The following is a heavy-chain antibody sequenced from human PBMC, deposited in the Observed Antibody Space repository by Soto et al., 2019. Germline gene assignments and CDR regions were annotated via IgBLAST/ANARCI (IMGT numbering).Heavy chain of an antibody. J-gene: IGHJ4*01. CDR1: GSIFRGYG. CDR2: IRFDGSNI. V-gene: IGHV3-33*01. Sequence: QVLLVESGGGVVQPGRSLRLSCAASGSIFRGYGMHWVRQAPGKGLEWVAVIRFDGSNINYADFVMGRFTISRDNSKHTMYLEMNSLRVEDTAVYYCAGDGVGATAFWGYLDYWGHGTLGTVSS. CDR3: AGDGVGATAFWGYLDY. D-gene: IGHD2-15*01.